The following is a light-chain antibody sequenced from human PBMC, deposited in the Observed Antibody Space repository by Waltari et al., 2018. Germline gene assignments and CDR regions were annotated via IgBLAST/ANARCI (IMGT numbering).Light chain of an antibody. CDR3: ETGGHGTWV. V-gene: IGLV4-69*01. CDR2: VNGHGSH. J-gene: IGLJ3*02. Sequence: CTLSSGHITNXXXXXXQRPGKGPRYLMKVNGHGSHRNGDAIPVRFSGSGSGPERYLTISSLQSEDEADYYCETGGHGTWVFGGGTKLTVL. CDR1: SGHITNX.